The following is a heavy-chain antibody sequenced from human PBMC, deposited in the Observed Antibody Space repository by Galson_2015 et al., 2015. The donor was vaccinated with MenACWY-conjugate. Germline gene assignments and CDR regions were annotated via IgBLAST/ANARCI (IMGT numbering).Heavy chain of an antibody. CDR2: INVGDGDT. CDR1: GDTFTNYA. V-gene: IGHV1-3*01. J-gene: IGHJ4*02. Sequence: SVKVSCKASGDTFTNYAINWVRQAPGQRLELMGWINVGDGDTKYSQKLQGRVIITWDRSASTGYMELSSLTSEDTALYYCARSLPFGNGLKVGFDYWGQGTLVAVSS. CDR3: ARSLPFGNGLKVGFDY. D-gene: IGHD3-16*01.